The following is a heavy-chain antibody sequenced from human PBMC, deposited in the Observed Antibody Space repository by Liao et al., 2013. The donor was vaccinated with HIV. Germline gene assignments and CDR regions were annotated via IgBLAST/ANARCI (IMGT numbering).Heavy chain of an antibody. CDR2: INHSGST. CDR1: GGSFSGYY. J-gene: IGHJ4*02. Sequence: QVQLQQWGAGLLKPSETLSLTCAVYGGSFSGYYWSWIRQPPGKGLEWIGEINHSGSTNYNPSLKSRVTISVDTSKNQFSLKLSSVTAADTAVYYCARRSPGIAAAGTFFRWSKEESFDYWGQGTLVTVSS. CDR3: ARRSPGIAAAGTFFRWSKEESFDY. V-gene: IGHV4-34*01. D-gene: IGHD6-13*01.